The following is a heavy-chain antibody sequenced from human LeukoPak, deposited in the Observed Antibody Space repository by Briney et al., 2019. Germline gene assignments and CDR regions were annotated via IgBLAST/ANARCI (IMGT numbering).Heavy chain of an antibody. CDR1: GGTFSSYA. J-gene: IGHJ4*02. D-gene: IGHD3-10*01. CDR3: ARDMGYYGSGTFDY. Sequence: ASVKVSCKASGGTFSSYAISWVRQAPGQGLEWMGRIIPIFGTANYAQKFQGRVTITTDEATSTAYMELISLRSEDTAVYYCARDMGYYGSGTFDYWGQGTLVTVSS. V-gene: IGHV1-69*05. CDR2: IIPIFGTA.